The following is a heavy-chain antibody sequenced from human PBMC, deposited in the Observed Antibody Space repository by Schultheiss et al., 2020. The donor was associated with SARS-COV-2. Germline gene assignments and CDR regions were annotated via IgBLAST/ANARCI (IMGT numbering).Heavy chain of an antibody. D-gene: IGHD3-10*01. CDR2: IYHSGST. CDR1: GGSISSGGYY. CDR3: ARGSITMVQGVIPFDY. J-gene: IGHJ4*02. Sequence: SETLSLTCTVSGGSISSGGYYWSWIRQPPGKGLEWIGSIYHSGSTYYNPSLKSRVTISVDTSKNQFSLKLSSVTAADTAVYYCARGSITMVQGVIPFDYWGQGTLVTVSS. V-gene: IGHV4-39*07.